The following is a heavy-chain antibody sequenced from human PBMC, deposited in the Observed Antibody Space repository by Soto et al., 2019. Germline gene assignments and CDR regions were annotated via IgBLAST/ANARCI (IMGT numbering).Heavy chain of an antibody. J-gene: IGHJ4*02. D-gene: IGHD3-22*01. Sequence: QVQLQESGPGLVKPSQTLSLTCTVSGASMSAGRYYWSWIRQRPGMGLEWIGYIYYSGTTYYNPSLKSRVTISVDSSKNQFFLKLTSVTAADTAVYYCARTFYYGSSGSDYWGQGTLVTVSS. CDR3: ARTFYYGSSGSDY. V-gene: IGHV4-31*03. CDR2: IYYSGTT. CDR1: GASMSAGRYY.